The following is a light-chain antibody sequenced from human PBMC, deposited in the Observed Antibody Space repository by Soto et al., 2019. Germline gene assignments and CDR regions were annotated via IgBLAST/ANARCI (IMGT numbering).Light chain of an antibody. CDR1: QSANSNY. Sequence: EIVLTQSPGTLSLSPGERATLSCRASQSANSNYLAWYQQKPGQAPRLLIYGASGRATGIPDRFSGSGSGTDFTLTISRLEPEDFAVYYCQQYGRSPWTFGQGTKVEIK. J-gene: IGKJ1*01. V-gene: IGKV3-20*01. CDR3: QQYGRSPWT. CDR2: GAS.